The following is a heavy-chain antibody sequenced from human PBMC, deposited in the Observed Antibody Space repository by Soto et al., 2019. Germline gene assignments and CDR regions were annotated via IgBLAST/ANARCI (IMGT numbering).Heavy chain of an antibody. Sequence: QVQLVESGGGVVQPGRSLRLSCAASGFTFSRFPMHWVRQAPDKGLYWVAVVSYDGNDKYYADSVKGRFTISRDNSKNTLYLQMSSLRAEDTAMYYCVRGFGQLVLDYWGQGTLVTVSS. CDR3: VRGFGQLVLDY. CDR1: GFTFSRFP. D-gene: IGHD3-10*01. V-gene: IGHV3-30-3*01. J-gene: IGHJ4*02. CDR2: VSYDGNDK.